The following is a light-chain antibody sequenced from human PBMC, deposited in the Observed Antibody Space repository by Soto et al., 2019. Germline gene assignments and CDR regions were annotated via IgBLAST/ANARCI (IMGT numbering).Light chain of an antibody. CDR1: MRDVGAYNL. Sequence: QSALTQPASVSGSAGQSITSSCSGPMRDVGAYNLVSWYQQHPGTAPKLIIYEVRHRPSGISSRFSGSRSGNTASLTMSGLQSEDGGDYNCSAYTARSTLVFGGGTKLTVL. J-gene: IGLJ3*02. V-gene: IGLV2-14*01. CDR2: EVR. CDR3: SAYTARSTLV.